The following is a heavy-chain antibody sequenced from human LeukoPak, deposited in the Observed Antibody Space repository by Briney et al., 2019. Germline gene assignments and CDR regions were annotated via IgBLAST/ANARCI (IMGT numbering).Heavy chain of an antibody. CDR1: GYTFTSYD. V-gene: IGHV1-8*01. J-gene: IGHJ6*02. CDR2: MNPNSGNT. CDR3: ARGILGDYYYYGMDV. Sequence: ASVTVSCKASGYTFTSYDINWVRQAAGQGLEWMGWMNPNSGNTGYAQKFQGRVTMTRNTSISTAYMELSSLRSEDTAVYYCARGILGDYYYYGMDVWGQGTTVTVSS. D-gene: IGHD4-17*01.